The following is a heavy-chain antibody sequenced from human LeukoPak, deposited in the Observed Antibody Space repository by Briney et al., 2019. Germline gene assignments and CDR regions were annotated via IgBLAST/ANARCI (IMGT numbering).Heavy chain of an antibody. CDR2: IIPIFGTA. J-gene: IGHJ4*02. Sequence: SVKVSCKASGGTFSSYAISWVRQAPGQGLEWMGGIIPIFGTANYAQKFQGRVTITADESTSTVYMELSSLRSEDAAVYYCAIWPTVSNHYFDYWGQGTLVTVSS. CDR1: GGTFSSYA. V-gene: IGHV1-69*13. D-gene: IGHD4-17*01. CDR3: AIWPTVSNHYFDY.